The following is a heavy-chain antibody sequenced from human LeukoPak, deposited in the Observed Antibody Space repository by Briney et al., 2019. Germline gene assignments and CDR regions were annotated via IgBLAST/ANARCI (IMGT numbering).Heavy chain of an antibody. CDR3: AXGLDAPIDY. Sequence: PSETLSLTCTVSGGSISSYYWSWIRQPAGKGLEWIGRIYTSGSTNYNPSLKSRVTISVDKSKNQFSLKLSSVTAADTAVYYCAXGLDAPIDYWGQGTLVTVSS. CDR2: IYTSGST. CDR1: GGSISSYY. J-gene: IGHJ4*02. V-gene: IGHV4-4*07.